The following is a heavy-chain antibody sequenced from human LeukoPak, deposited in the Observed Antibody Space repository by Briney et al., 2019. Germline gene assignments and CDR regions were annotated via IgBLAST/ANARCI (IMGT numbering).Heavy chain of an antibody. V-gene: IGHV1-8*03. CDR2: MNPNSGNT. D-gene: IGHD2-8*01. CDR3: ARGRTVYAHFDY. CDR1: GYTFTSYD. Sequence: SVKASCKASGYTFTSYDINWVRQATGQGLEWMGWMNPNSGNTGYAQKFQGRVTITRNTSISTAYMELSSLRSEDTAVYYCARGRTVYAHFDYWGQGTLVTVSS. J-gene: IGHJ4*02.